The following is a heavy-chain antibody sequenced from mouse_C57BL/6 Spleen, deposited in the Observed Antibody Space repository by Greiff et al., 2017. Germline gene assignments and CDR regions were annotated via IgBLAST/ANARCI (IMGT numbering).Heavy chain of an antibody. J-gene: IGHJ3*01. CDR1: GYTFTDYQ. CDR3: TRIHDGYPWFAY. CDR2: IDPETGGT. Sequence: QVQLQQSGAELVRPGASVTLSCKASGYTFTDYQMHWVKQTPVHGLEWIGAIDPETGGTAYNQKFKGKAILTADKSSSTAYMELRSLTSEDSAVYYCTRIHDGYPWFAYWGQGTLVTVSA. D-gene: IGHD2-3*01. V-gene: IGHV1-15*01.